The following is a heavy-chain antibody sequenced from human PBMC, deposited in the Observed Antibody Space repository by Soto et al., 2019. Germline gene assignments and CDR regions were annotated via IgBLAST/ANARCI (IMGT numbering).Heavy chain of an antibody. D-gene: IGHD2-15*01. V-gene: IGHV4-39*01. CDR1: GASITSDAYQ. CDR2: LNYGGKT. Sequence: QVQLQESGPGLVKASETLSLTCTVSGASITSDAYQSGWIRQPPGKGLEWIGSLNYGGKTYFNPSLKSRVTIPVDTSESQISLNLNSVPAAAMAVYYCASHGEVLAAAVYWGQGTLVTVSS. J-gene: IGHJ4*02. CDR3: ASHGEVLAAAVY.